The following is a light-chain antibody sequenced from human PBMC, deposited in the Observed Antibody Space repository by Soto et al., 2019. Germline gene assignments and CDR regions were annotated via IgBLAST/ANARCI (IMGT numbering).Light chain of an antibody. CDR3: QSYDSRLSGSLYV. CDR1: SSNIGAGYD. Sequence: QSALTQPPSVSGAPGQRVTISCTGSSSNIGAGYDVHWYQQVPGTAPKLLIYGDTKRPSGVPDRFSASKSGTSASLAITGLQAEDEADYYGQSYDSRLSGSLYVFGTGTKLTVL. CDR2: GDT. V-gene: IGLV1-40*01. J-gene: IGLJ1*01.